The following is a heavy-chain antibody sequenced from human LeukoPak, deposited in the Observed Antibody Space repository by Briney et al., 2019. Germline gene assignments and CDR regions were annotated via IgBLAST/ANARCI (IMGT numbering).Heavy chain of an antibody. D-gene: IGHD4-11*01. CDR3: ARFDHRNPRFDY. CDR2: IDNSGST. J-gene: IGHJ4*02. Sequence: SQTLSLTCSVSNASITSAGYFRSWIRQHPGKGLEWIGWINYIDNSGSTYDDPCLKSRVSMSLDTSKNEFSLKLTSMTAADTAVYFCARFDHRNPRFDYWGQGTLVTVSS. CDR1: NASITSAGYF. V-gene: IGHV4-31*03.